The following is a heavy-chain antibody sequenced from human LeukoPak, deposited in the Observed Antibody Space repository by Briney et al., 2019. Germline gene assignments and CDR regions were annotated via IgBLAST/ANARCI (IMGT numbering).Heavy chain of an antibody. J-gene: IGHJ4*02. CDR2: INPNSGGT. CDR1: GYTFTGYY. V-gene: IGHV1-2*02. CDR3: ASLWSGEFTNNDY. D-gene: IGHD3-10*01. Sequence: ASVKVSCKASGYTFTGYYMHWVRQAPGQGLEWMGWINPNSGGTNYAQKFQGRVTMTRDTSISTAYMELSRLRSDDTAVYYCASLWSGEFTNNDYWGQGTLVTVSS.